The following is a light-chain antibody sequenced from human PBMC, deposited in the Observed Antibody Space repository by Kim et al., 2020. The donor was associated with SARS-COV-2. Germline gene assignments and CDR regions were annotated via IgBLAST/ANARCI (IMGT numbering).Light chain of an antibody. J-gene: IGLJ7*01. CDR1: SSDVGSYTY. V-gene: IGLV2-8*01. Sequence: GQSVPISCTGTSSDVGSYTYVSWYQQHPGKAPRLIMSEVRKRPSGVPDRFSGSRSGNTASLIVSGLQAEDEAGYYCCSYAGSNTFVFGGGTQLTVL. CDR3: CSYAGSNTFV. CDR2: EVR.